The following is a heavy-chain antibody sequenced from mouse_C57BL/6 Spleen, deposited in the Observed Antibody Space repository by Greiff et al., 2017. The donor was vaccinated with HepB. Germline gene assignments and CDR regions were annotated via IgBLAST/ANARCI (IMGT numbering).Heavy chain of an antibody. Sequence: EVKLMESGGGLVKPGGSLKLSCAASGFTFSSYTMSWVRQTPEKRLEWVATISGGGGNTYYPDSVKGRFTISRDNAKNTLYLQMSSLRSEDTALYYCARPGYYGKSWYFDVWGTGTTVTVSS. CDR3: ARPGYYGKSWYFDV. V-gene: IGHV5-9*01. CDR1: GFTFSSYT. J-gene: IGHJ1*03. CDR2: ISGGGGNT. D-gene: IGHD2-1*01.